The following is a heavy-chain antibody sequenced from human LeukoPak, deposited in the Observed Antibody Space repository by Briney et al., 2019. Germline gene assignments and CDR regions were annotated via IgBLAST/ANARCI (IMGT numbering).Heavy chain of an antibody. J-gene: IGHJ6*02. CDR3: ARRLPGTMLRGCGMDV. D-gene: IGHD3-10*01. V-gene: IGHV5-51*01. CDR1: GYSFATYW. CDR2: IYPGDSDT. Sequence: GESLKISCKGSGYSFATYWIGWVRQMPGKGLELMGIIYPGDSDTRYSPSFQGQITISADKSTSTAYLQWSSLKVSDTATYYCARRLPGTMLRGCGMDVWGQGTTVPVSS.